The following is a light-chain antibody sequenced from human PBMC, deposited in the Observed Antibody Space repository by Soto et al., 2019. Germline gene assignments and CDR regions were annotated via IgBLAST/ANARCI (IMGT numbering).Light chain of an antibody. J-gene: IGKJ5*01. V-gene: IGKV1-9*01. Sequence: IHLTHSPSLLSASILDRVTITFLASHDISTFLAWYQQKPGKAPKLLIYEASTLQSGVPSRFSGSGSGTEFTLTISGLLPEDFAAYHCQQLYTLPFTFGQGTRLEIK. CDR3: QQLYTLPFT. CDR1: HDISTF. CDR2: EAS.